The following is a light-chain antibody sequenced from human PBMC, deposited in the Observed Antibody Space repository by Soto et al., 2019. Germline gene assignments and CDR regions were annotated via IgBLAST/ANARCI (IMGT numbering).Light chain of an antibody. CDR3: SSYAGSNLWV. J-gene: IGLJ3*02. V-gene: IGLV2-8*01. CDR2: EVT. Sequence: QYALTQPPSASGSPGQSVTISCTGTSSDVGVYNYVSWYQQHPGKVPKLMIYEVTKRPSGVPDRFSGSKSGNTASLTVSGLQAEDEADYYCSSYAGSNLWVFGGGTKVTVL. CDR1: SSDVGVYNY.